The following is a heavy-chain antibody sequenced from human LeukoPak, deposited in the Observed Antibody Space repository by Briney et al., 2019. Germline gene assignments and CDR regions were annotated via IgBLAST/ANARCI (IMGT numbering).Heavy chain of an antibody. CDR2: MNPNSGNT. D-gene: IGHD3-16*02. CDR3: ARGEATFGGVIAQYYYYMDV. Sequence: ASVKVSCKASGYTFTSYDINWVRQATGQGLEWMGWMNPNSGNTGYAQKFQGRVTITRNTSISTAYMELSSLRSEDTAVYYCARGEATFGGVIAQYYYYMDVWGKGTTVTVSS. J-gene: IGHJ6*03. V-gene: IGHV1-8*03. CDR1: GYTFTSYD.